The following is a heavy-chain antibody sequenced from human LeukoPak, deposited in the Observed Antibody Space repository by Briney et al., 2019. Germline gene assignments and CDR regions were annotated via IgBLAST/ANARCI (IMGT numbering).Heavy chain of an antibody. CDR3: ARTRGVTSVYYLYY. V-gene: IGHV1-18*01. CDR1: GYTFTSYG. CDR2: ISAYNGNT. Sequence: ASVKVSCKASGYTFTSYGISWVRQAPGQGLEWMGWISAYNGNTNYAQKLQGRVTMTTETSTSTAYMELRSLRSEDKAVYYCARTRGVTSVYYLYYWGQGTLVTVSS. J-gene: IGHJ4*02. D-gene: IGHD3-22*01.